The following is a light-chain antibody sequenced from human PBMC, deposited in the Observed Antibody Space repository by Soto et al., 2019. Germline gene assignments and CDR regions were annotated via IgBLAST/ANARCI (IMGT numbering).Light chain of an antibody. CDR2: GAS. V-gene: IGKV1-39*01. Sequence: DIQMTQSPPSLSASLGDSVTITCRASQTITRNLNWYQQKPGKPPNLLIFGASSLQSAVPSRFVGSGSATHFTLTVTTLQPEDFATYFCQQSSTTPWTFGQGTKVEVK. CDR3: QQSSTTPWT. CDR1: QTITRN. J-gene: IGKJ1*01.